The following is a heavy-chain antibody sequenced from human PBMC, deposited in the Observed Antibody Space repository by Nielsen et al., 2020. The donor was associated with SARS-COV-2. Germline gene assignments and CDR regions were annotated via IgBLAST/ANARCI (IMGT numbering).Heavy chain of an antibody. CDR3: ARGGSIPARPLDY. CDR2: INPNSGAT. D-gene: IGHD6-6*01. Sequence: ASVKVSCKASGYTFTGSYVHWVRQAPGQGLEWMGRINPNSGATNYAQKFQGRVTVTRDTSISIAYMELTRLRSDDTAVYYCARGGSIPARPLDYWGLGTLVTVSS. V-gene: IGHV1-2*06. CDR1: GYTFTGSY. J-gene: IGHJ4*02.